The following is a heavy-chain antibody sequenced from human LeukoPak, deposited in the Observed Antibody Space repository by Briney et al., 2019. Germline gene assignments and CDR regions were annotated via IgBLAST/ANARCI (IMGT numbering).Heavy chain of an antibody. J-gene: IGHJ4*02. V-gene: IGHV4-59*01. D-gene: IGHD3-22*01. CDR1: GGSISSYY. Sequence: SETLSLTCTVSGGSISSYYWSWIRQPPGKGLEWIGYIYYSGSTNYSPSLKSRVTISVDTSKNQFSLRLSSVTAADTAVYYCARVTGYMIEDYFDYWGQGTLVTVSS. CDR3: ARVTGYMIEDYFDY. CDR2: IYYSGST.